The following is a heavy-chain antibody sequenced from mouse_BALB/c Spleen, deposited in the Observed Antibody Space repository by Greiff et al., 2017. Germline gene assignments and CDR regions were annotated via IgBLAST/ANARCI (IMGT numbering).Heavy chain of an antibody. CDR3: ARRDDGAWFAY. CDR1: GYTFTDYA. CDR2: ISTYYGDA. V-gene: IGHV1S137*01. Sequence: VQLQQSGAELVRPGVSVKISCKGSGYTFTDYAMHWVKQSHAKSLEWIGVISTYYGDASYNQKFKGKATMTVDKSSSTAYMELARLTSEDSAIYYCARRDDGAWFAYWGQGTLVTVSA. J-gene: IGHJ3*01. D-gene: IGHD2-12*01.